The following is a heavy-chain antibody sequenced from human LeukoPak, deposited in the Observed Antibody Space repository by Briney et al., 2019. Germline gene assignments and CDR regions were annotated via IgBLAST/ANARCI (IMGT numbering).Heavy chain of an antibody. CDR2: IWYDGSNK. CDR3: AKDAFITGTTD. V-gene: IGHV3-33*06. J-gene: IGHJ4*02. D-gene: IGHD1-7*01. CDR1: GFTFSSYG. Sequence: GGSLRLSCAASGFTFSSYGMNWVRQAPGKGLEWVAVIWYDGSNKYYADSVKGRFTISRDNSKNSLYLQMNSLRAEDTAVYYCAKDAFITGTTDWGQGTLVTVSS.